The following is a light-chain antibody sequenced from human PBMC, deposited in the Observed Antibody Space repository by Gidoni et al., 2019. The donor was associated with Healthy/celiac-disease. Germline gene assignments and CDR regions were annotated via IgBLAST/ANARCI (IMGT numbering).Light chain of an antibody. CDR1: NTGSNS. CDR2: DDS. V-gene: IGLV3-21*02. Sequence: SYVLTQPPSVSVAPGQTARITWWGNNTGSNSVHWYQQKPGQAPVLVVYDDSDRPSGIPERFSGSNSGNTATLTISRVEAGDEADYYCQVWDSSSDHYVFGTGTKVTVL. CDR3: QVWDSSSDHYV. J-gene: IGLJ1*01.